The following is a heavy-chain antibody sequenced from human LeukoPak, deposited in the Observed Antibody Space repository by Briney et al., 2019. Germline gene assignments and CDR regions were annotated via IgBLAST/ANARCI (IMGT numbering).Heavy chain of an antibody. CDR1: GFTFSSYA. CDR3: AKALAGDYYYYGMDV. Sequence: GGSLRLSCAASGFTFSSYAMSWVRQAPGKGLEWVSAIRDSGSSTHYADSVKGRFTTSRDNSKNTLYLQMNSLRAEDTAVYYCAKALAGDYYYYGMDVWGQGTTVTVSS. J-gene: IGHJ6*02. D-gene: IGHD1-14*01. CDR2: IRDSGSST. V-gene: IGHV3-23*01.